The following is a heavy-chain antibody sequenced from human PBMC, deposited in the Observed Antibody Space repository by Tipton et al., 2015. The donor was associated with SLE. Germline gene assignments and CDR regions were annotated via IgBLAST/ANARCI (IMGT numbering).Heavy chain of an antibody. CDR3: ARRGSGSHRPRPFDY. CDR2: IFYSGNT. V-gene: IGHV4-39*06. D-gene: IGHD3-10*01. CDR1: GGSISSINYY. Sequence: TLSLTCTVSGGSISSINYYWGWIRQPPGKGLEWIGNIFYSGNTFYNASLRSRVTISVDTSKNQFPLKLTSVTAADTAVYYCARRGSGSHRPRPFDYWGQGTLVTVSS. J-gene: IGHJ4*02.